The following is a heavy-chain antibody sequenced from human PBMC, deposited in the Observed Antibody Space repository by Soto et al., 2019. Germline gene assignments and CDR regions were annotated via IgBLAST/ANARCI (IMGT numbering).Heavy chain of an antibody. CDR3: ARHYNLPDY. D-gene: IGHD1-1*01. CDR1: GDSISSGDYY. CDR2: IYYTGIT. V-gene: IGHV4-30-4*01. Sequence: QVQLQESGPGLVKPSQTLSLTCTVSGDSISSGDYYWSWIRQPPGKGLEWIGYIYYTGITKYNPCLKRRLTISVDTSQNQFSLKVTSVTAADTAIYYCARHYNLPDYWGQGTLVTVSS. J-gene: IGHJ4*02.